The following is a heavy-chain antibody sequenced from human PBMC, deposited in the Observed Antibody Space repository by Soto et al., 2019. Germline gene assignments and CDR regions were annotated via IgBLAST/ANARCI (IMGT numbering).Heavy chain of an antibody. CDR3: ARHNDFWSGYLGQYYYYGMDV. D-gene: IGHD3-3*01. CDR2: ISAYNGNT. CDR1: GYTFTSYG. V-gene: IGHV1-18*01. Sequence: ASVKVSCKASGYTFTSYGISWVRQAPGQGLEWMGWISAYNGNTNYAQKLQGRVTMTTDTSTSTAYMELRSLRSDDTAVYYCARHNDFWSGYLGQYYYYGMDVWGQANTVTVS. J-gene: IGHJ6*02.